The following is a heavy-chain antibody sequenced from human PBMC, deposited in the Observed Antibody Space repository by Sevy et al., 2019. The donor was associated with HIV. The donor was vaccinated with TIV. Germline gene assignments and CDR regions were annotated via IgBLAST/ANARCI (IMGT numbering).Heavy chain of an antibody. Sequence: SETLSLTCTVSGGSINSDHWNWIRQPPGKGLEWIGYVYYTGGTNYNPSLKNPVTISVDRTKNQFSLKLTSVTAADTAVYYCARPNDFDIWGQGTMVTVS. D-gene: IGHD1-1*01. V-gene: IGHV4-59*08. CDR3: ARPNDFDI. CDR2: VYYTGGT. CDR1: GGSINSDH. J-gene: IGHJ3*02.